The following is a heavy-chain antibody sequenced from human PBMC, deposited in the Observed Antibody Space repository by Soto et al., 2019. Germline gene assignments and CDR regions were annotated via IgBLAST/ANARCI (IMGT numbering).Heavy chain of an antibody. V-gene: IGHV1-3*01. D-gene: IGHD5-18*01. CDR3: ARDQQKRNRYSYAPYYYYYGMDV. J-gene: IGHJ6*02. Sequence: VASVKVSCKASGYTFTSYAMHWVRQAPGQRLEWMGWINAGNGNTKYSQKFQGRVTITRDTSASTAYMELSSLRSEDTAVYYCARDQQKRNRYSYAPYYYYYGMDVWGQGTTVTVSS. CDR1: GYTFTSYA. CDR2: INAGNGNT.